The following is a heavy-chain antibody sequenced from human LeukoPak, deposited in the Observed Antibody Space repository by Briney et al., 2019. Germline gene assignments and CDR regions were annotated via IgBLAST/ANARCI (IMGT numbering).Heavy chain of an antibody. V-gene: IGHV1-8*03. CDR1: GYSFTNYD. CDR2: MNPKSGDT. CDR3: ARAILNSYGSDY. D-gene: IGHD5-18*01. Sequence: ASVKVSCKASGYSFTNYDINWVRQATGQGLEWMGWMNPKSGDTGYSQKFQGRVFITRDTSINTAYMELSSLGSDDTAVYYCARAILNSYGSDYWGQGTLVTVSS. J-gene: IGHJ4*02.